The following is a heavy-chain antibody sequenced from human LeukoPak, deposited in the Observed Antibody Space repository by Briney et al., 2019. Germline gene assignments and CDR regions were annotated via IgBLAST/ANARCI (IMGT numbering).Heavy chain of an antibody. Sequence: GGSLRLSCAASGFTVSSNYMSWVRQAPGKGLEWVSVIYSGGSTYYADSVKGRFTISRDNSKNTLYLQMNSLRAEDTAVYYCAGDTANYYYYYTDVWGKGTTVTVSS. J-gene: IGHJ6*03. CDR2: IYSGGST. CDR1: GFTVSSNY. CDR3: AGDTANYYYYYTDV. V-gene: IGHV3-53*01. D-gene: IGHD5-18*01.